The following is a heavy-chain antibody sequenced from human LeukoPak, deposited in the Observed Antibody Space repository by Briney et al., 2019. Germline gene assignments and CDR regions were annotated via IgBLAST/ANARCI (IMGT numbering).Heavy chain of an antibody. CDR2: IPYDGSNK. CDR3: AKDKVGVLWFGEFPTLDY. Sequence: GRSLRLSCAASGFTFSSYGMHWVRQAPGKGLEWVAVIPYDGSNKYYADSVKGRFTISRDNSKDTLYLQMNSLRAEDTAVYYCAKDKVGVLWFGEFPTLDYWGQGTLVTVSS. J-gene: IGHJ4*02. V-gene: IGHV3-30*18. D-gene: IGHD3-10*01. CDR1: GFTFSSYG.